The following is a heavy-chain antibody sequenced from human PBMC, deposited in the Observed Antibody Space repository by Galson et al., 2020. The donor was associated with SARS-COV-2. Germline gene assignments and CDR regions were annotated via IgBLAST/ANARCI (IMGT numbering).Heavy chain of an antibody. CDR3: ARHGGGLNSSGPRIAFDV. J-gene: IGHJ3*01. CDR2: IDYSGNT. CDR1: GASISSTFHY. D-gene: IGHD3-22*01. Sequence: SQTLSLTCTVSGASISSTFHYWGWIRQSPGKGLEWIGSIDYSGNTYYNPSLKSRITISVDTSKNEFFMKLNSVTAADTAMYFCARHGGGLNSSGPRIAFDVWGHGTMVTVS. V-gene: IGHV4-39*01.